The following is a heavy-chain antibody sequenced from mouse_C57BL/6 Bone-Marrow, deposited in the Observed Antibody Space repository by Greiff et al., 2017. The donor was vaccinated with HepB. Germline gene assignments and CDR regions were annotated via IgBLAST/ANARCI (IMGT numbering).Heavy chain of an antibody. CDR2: ISDGGSYT. CDR1: GFTFSSYA. V-gene: IGHV5-4*01. D-gene: IGHD2-2*01. Sequence: EVQLVDSGGGLVKPGGSLKLSCAASGFTFSSYAMSWVRQTPEKRLEWVATISDGGSYTYYPDNVKGRFTISRDNAKNNLYLQMSHLKSEDTAMYYCARDPYGHGAWFAYWGQGTLVTVSA. J-gene: IGHJ3*01. CDR3: ARDPYGHGAWFAY.